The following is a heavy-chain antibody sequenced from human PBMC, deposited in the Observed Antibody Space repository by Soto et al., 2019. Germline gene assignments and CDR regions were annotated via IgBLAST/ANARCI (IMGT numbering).Heavy chain of an antibody. CDR2: IHPGGQTI. Sequence: GGSLRLSCAASGFTFSSSEMYWVRQAPGKGLEWISYIHPGGQTIFYAESVKGRFTISRDKAKHSVYLQMNSLRAEDTAVYYCARRGSRWGRGTKVTVSS. D-gene: IGHD2-15*01. V-gene: IGHV3-48*03. J-gene: IGHJ3*01. CDR1: GFTFSSSE. CDR3: ARRGSR.